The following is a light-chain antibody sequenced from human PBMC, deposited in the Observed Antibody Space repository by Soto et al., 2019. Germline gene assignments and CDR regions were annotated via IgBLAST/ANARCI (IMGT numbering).Light chain of an antibody. CDR2: GAS. J-gene: IGKJ4*02. Sequence: DIQMTQSPSAMSASVGDRVTITCRASQGINNYLVWFQQKPGRVPTRLISGASRLQPGVPSRFSGSGFGTDFTLTISSLQPEDFATYYCLHHYTFPLAFGGGTKVEI. CDR3: LHHYTFPLA. V-gene: IGKV1-17*03. CDR1: QGINNY.